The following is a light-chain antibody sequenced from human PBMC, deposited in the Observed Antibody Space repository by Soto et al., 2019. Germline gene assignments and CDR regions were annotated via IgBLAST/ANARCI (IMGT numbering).Light chain of an antibody. CDR2: SNN. Sequence: QSVLTQPPSASGTPGQRVTISCSGSSSNIGTTTVNWYQQLPGTAPKLLIYSNNQQPSGVPDRFSGSKSGTSASLAISGLQSEDEAAYYCAAWDDSLNGQVFGGGTKLTVL. CDR3: AAWDDSLNGQV. V-gene: IGLV1-44*01. J-gene: IGLJ2*01. CDR1: SSNIGTTT.